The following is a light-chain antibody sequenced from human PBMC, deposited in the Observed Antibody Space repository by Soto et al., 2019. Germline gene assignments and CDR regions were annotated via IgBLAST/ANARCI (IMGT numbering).Light chain of an antibody. CDR3: SSYMGTGTSHV. J-gene: IGLJ1*01. V-gene: IGLV2-14*03. CDR2: DVS. CDR1: SSDVGGYNY. Sequence: QSALTQPASVSGSPGQSITISCTGASSDVGGYNYVSWYQQHPGKAPKLIIYDVSYRPSGVSDRFSGSKSGNTASLTISGLQAEDEADYHCSSYMGTGTSHVFGTGTKVTVL.